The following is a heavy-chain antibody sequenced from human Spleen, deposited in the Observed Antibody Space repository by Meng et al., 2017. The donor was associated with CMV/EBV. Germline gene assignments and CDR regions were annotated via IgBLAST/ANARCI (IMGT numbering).Heavy chain of an antibody. CDR2: ITTYSANT. CDR1: GYTFTRYG. D-gene: IGHD3-16*01. Sequence: ASVKVSCKASGYTFTRYGFHWVRQAPGHGLEWMGWITTYSANTNYAQKLQGRVTMTTDTSTSTAYMELRSLRSDDTAVNYCARSPSYIWGNYPPFYFDYWGQGTLVTVSS. CDR3: ARSPSYIWGNYPPFYFDY. J-gene: IGHJ4*02. V-gene: IGHV1-18*01.